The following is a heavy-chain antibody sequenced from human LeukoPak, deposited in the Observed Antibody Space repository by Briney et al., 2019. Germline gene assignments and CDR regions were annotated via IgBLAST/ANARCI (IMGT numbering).Heavy chain of an antibody. Sequence: ASVKVSCKASGYTFTIYDINWVRQATGQGLEWMGWMNPNRGNTGYAQKFQGRVTMTRNTSISTAYMELSSLRSEDTAVYYCARAGDWSSSWYSFGWYYYGMDVWGQGTTVTVPS. V-gene: IGHV1-8*01. J-gene: IGHJ6*02. CDR2: MNPNRGNT. D-gene: IGHD6-13*01. CDR1: GYTFTIYD. CDR3: ARAGDWSSSWYSFGWYYYGMDV.